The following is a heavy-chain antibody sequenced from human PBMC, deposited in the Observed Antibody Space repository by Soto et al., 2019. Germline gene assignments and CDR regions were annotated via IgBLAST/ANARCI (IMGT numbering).Heavy chain of an antibody. V-gene: IGHV4-31*03. Sequence: QVQLQESGPGLVKPSQTLSLTCTVSGGSISSGGYYWSCIRQHPGKGLEWIGYIYYSGSTYYNPSLKSRVTISVDTSKNQFSLKLSSVTAAGTAGYYCARSIATAKGHWFDPWGQGTLVTVSS. CDR3: ARSIATAKGHWFDP. CDR2: IYYSGST. CDR1: GGSISSGGYY. D-gene: IGHD6-13*01. J-gene: IGHJ5*02.